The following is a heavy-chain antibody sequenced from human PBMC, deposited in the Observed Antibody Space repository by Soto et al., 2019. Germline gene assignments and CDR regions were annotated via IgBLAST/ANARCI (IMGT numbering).Heavy chain of an antibody. V-gene: IGHV3-7*01. CDR2: IKQDGSEK. CDR1: GFTFSSYW. CDR3: ARDPLNDFWSGYSGY. Sequence: GGSLRLSCAASGFTFSSYWMSWVRQAPGKGLEWVANIKQDGSEKYYVDSVKGRFTISRDNAKNSLYLQMNSLRAEDTAVYYCARDPLNDFWSGYSGYWGQGTLVTVSS. J-gene: IGHJ4*02. D-gene: IGHD3-3*01.